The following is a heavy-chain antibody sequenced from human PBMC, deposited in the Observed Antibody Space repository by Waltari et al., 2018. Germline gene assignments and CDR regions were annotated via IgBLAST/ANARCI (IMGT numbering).Heavy chain of an antibody. V-gene: IGHV4-34*01. CDR1: GGSFSGYY. D-gene: IGHD6-25*01. CDR3: ARTSGRPYYYYYMDV. Sequence: QVQLQQWGAGLLKPSETLSRTCAVYGGSFSGYYWSWIRQPPGKGLEWIGEINHSGSTNYNPSLKSRVTISVDTSKNQFSLKLSSVTAADTAVYYCARTSGRPYYYYYMDVWGKGTTVTVSS. CDR2: INHSGST. J-gene: IGHJ6*03.